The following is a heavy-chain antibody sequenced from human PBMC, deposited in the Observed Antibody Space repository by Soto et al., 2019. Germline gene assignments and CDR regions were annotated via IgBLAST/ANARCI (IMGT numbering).Heavy chain of an antibody. Sequence: ASVKVSCKVSGYTLTELSMHWVRQAPGKGLEWMGGFDPEDGETIYAQKFQGRVTMTEDTSTDTAYMELSSLRSEDTAVYYCATDVFTAAGDYYYYGMDVWGQGTTVTVSS. CDR2: FDPEDGET. D-gene: IGHD6-13*01. J-gene: IGHJ6*02. CDR3: ATDVFTAAGDYYYYGMDV. V-gene: IGHV1-24*01. CDR1: GYTLTELS.